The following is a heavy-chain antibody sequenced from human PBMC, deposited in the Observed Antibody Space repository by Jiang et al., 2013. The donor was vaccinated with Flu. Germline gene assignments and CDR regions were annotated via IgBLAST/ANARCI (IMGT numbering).Heavy chain of an antibody. V-gene: IGHV3-7*01. J-gene: IGHJ4*02. D-gene: IGHD4-11*01. CDR1: GFTFSTYW. Sequence: GGLVQPGGSLRLSCAASGFTFSTYWMSWVRQAPGKGLEWVANINQDGSEKYYVDSVKGRLTISRDNAKNSLYLQMNSLRAEDTAVYYCARGGNYRIDYWGQGTLVTVSS. CDR3: ARGGNYRIDY. CDR2: INQDGSEK.